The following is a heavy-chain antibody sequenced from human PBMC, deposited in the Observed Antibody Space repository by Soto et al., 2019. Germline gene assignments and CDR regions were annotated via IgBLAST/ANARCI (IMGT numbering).Heavy chain of an antibody. CDR2: IYWDDDT. D-gene: IGHD3-16*01. Sequence: QITLKESGPTLVKPTQTLTLTCIFSGFSFTADGVGVGWIRQPPGKALEWLALIYWDDDTRYRASLKSRFTITKDSSKNQVVLTMTNMDPVDTATYYCAHAFGGTSWPNDAFDVWGQGTVVTVSS. CDR3: AHAFGGTSWPNDAFDV. J-gene: IGHJ3*01. V-gene: IGHV2-5*02. CDR1: GFSFTADGVG.